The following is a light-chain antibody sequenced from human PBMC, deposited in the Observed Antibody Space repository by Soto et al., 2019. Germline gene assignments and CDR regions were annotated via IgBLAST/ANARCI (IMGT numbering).Light chain of an antibody. Sequence: EIVMTQSPVTLSVSPGETATLSCRASQSVSSNLAWYQQKPGQAPRLLIYGASTRATGIPARFSGSGSGTEFTLTIGSLRSEDFAVYYCQQYNNWPKTFGQGTKVDIK. CDR3: QQYNNWPKT. CDR1: QSVSSN. V-gene: IGKV3-15*01. J-gene: IGKJ1*01. CDR2: GAS.